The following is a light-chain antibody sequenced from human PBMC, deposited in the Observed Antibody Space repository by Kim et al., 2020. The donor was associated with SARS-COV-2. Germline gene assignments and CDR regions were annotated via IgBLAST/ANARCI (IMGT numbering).Light chain of an antibody. J-gene: IGKJ1*01. CDR3: QQYGSSWT. CDR1: QSVYSNY. V-gene: IGKV3-20*01. CDR2: GAS. Sequence: EIALTQSPGTLSLSPGESATLSCRASQSVYSNYLAWHQQKPGQVPRLLIYGASSRATGIPDRFSGSGSGTDFTLNISRLEPEDFAVYYCQQYGSSWTFGQGTKVDIK.